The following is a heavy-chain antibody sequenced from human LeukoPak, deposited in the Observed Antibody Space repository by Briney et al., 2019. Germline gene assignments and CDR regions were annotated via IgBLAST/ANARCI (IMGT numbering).Heavy chain of an antibody. V-gene: IGHV4-39*07. D-gene: IGHD3-22*01. Sequence: SETLSLTCTVSGGSISSGSYYWSWIRQPPGKGLEWIGEINHSGSTNYNPSLKSRVTISVDTSKNQFSLKLSSVTAADTAVYYCAGVYDSSNYMDVWGKGTTVTVSS. CDR1: GGSISSGSYY. J-gene: IGHJ6*03. CDR3: AGVYDSSNYMDV. CDR2: INHSGST.